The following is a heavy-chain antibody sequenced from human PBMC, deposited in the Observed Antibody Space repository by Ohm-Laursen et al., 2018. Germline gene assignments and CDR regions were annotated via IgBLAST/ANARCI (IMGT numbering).Heavy chain of an antibody. CDR3: ARDASWYQLLLY. J-gene: IGHJ4*02. Sequence: SLRLSCAASGFTVSSNYMSWVRQAPGKGLEWVSVIYSGGSTYYADSVKGRFTISRDNSKNTLYLQMNSLRVEDTAVYYCARDASWYQLLLYWGQGTLVTVSS. V-gene: IGHV3-66*01. CDR2: IYSGGST. CDR1: GFTVSSNY. D-gene: IGHD2-2*01.